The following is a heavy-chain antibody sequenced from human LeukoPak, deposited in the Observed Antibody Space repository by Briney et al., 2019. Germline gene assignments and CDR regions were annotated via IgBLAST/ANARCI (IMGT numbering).Heavy chain of an antibody. CDR3: ARVGGVWGDIDS. J-gene: IGHJ4*02. V-gene: IGHV4-59*01. Sequence: SETLSLTCTVSGGSISTYYWSWIRQPPGKGLEWVGCISYTGNTNYNPSLRSRVSISVDTSKNQFSLKLSSVTAADTAVYYCARVGGVWGDIDSWGQGTLVTVSS. D-gene: IGHD3-16*01. CDR2: ISYTGNT. CDR1: GGSISTYY.